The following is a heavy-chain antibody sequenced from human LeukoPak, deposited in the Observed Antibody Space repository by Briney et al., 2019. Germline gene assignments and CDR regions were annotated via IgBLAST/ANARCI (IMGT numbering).Heavy chain of an antibody. J-gene: IGHJ4*02. CDR1: DFTFSSYN. CDR3: TRDRAFFGAGIFGWIDG. V-gene: IGHV3-11*01. CDR2: ISSSGSTI. D-gene: IGHD3-3*01. Sequence: GGSLRLSCAASDFTFSSYNMDWIRQAPGKGLEWVSYISSSGSTIYYADSVKGRFTISRDNAKNSLYLQMNSLRAEDTAVYYCTRDRAFFGAGIFGWIDGGGQGTLVTVSS.